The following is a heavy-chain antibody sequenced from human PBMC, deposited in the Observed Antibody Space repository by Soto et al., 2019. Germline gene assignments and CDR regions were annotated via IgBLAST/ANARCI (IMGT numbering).Heavy chain of an antibody. CDR1: GGSISRGGYY. J-gene: IGHJ4*02. Sequence: SETLSLTCTVSGGSISRGGYYWSWIRQHPGKGLEWIGYIYYSGSTYYNPSLKSRVTISVDTSKNQFSLKLSSVTAADTAVYYCARGPGTMAKIDYWGQGTLVTVS. V-gene: IGHV4-31*03. D-gene: IGHD3-10*01. CDR3: ARGPGTMAKIDY. CDR2: IYYSGST.